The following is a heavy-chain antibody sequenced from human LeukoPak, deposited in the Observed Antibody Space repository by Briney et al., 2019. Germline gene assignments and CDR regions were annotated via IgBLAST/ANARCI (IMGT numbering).Heavy chain of an antibody. J-gene: IGHJ4*02. CDR2: ISGSGGST. V-gene: IGHV3-23*01. CDR3: AKAANRDVVVVVAANYFDY. D-gene: IGHD2-15*01. CDR1: GFTFSSYA. Sequence: GGSLRLSCAASGFTFSSYAMSWVRQAPGKGLEWVSAISGSGGSTYYADSVKGRFTISRDNSKNTLYLRMNSLRAEDTAVYYCAKAANRDVVVVVAANYFDYWGQGTLVTVSS.